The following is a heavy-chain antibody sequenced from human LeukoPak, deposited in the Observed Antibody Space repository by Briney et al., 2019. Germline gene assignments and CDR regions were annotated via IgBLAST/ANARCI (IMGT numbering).Heavy chain of an antibody. Sequence: PGGSLRLSCAASGFTFSSYSMTWVRQAPGKGLEWVSYISSSSSTIYYADSVKGRFTISRDNAKNSLYLQMNSLRAEDTAVYYCARESDFWSGYYIDYWGQGTLVTVSS. CDR3: ARESDFWSGYYIDY. V-gene: IGHV3-48*01. CDR2: ISSSSSTI. CDR1: GFTFSSYS. J-gene: IGHJ4*02. D-gene: IGHD3-3*01.